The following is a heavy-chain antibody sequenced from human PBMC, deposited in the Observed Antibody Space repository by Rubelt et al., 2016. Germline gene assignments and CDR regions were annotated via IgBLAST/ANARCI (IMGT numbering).Heavy chain of an antibody. CDR1: GGTFSSYA. D-gene: IGHD6-6*01. J-gene: IGHJ6*02. V-gene: IGHV1-69*04. Sequence: QVQLVQSGAEVKKPGSSVKVSCKASGGTFSSYAISWVRQAPGQGLEWMGRIIPILGIANYAQKFQGRVTITADKSTSTAYMGLSSLRSEDTAVYYCARPRPGYYYGMDVWGQGTTVTVSS. CDR2: IIPILGIA. CDR3: ARPRPGYYYGMDV.